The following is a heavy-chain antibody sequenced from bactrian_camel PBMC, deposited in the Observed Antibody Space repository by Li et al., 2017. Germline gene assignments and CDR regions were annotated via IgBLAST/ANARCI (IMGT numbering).Heavy chain of an antibody. J-gene: IGHJ4*01. D-gene: IGHD2*01. Sequence: HVQLVESGGGSVEAGGSLRLACAATGNTNSRYCMGWFRQVPGKKREGVARIDSYGRVLHADFVKGRFTISPDNEKNTVYLQMNSLKPEDTAMYYCAADFGPYCSGSYLARRANFEGQGTQVTVS. V-gene: IGHV3S53*01. CDR1: GNTNSRYC. CDR2: IDSYGRV.